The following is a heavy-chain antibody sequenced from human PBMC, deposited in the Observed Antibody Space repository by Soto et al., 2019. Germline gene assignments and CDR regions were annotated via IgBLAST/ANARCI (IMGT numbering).Heavy chain of an antibody. CDR3: ARGGGVDGDSTDAFDI. J-gene: IGHJ3*02. D-gene: IGHD2-21*01. V-gene: IGHV4-30-2*01. Sequence: QLQLQESGSGLVKPSQTLSLTCAVSGGSISSGGYSWSWIRQPPGKGLEWIGYIYHRGSTYYNPSLKSRVTISVDRSKNQFSLKLSSVTAADTAVYYCARGGGVDGDSTDAFDIWGQGTMVTVSS. CDR1: GGSISSGGYS. CDR2: IYHRGST.